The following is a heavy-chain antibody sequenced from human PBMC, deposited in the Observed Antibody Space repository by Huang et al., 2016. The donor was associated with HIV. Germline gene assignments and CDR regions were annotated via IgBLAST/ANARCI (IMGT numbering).Heavy chain of an antibody. CDR3: ARRFSSSSGYFDY. J-gene: IGHJ4*02. V-gene: IGHV5-51*01. D-gene: IGHD6-6*01. Sequence: VQLVQSGAEVKKPGESLKISCQGSGYSFSSYWIAWVRQMPGKGLELIGIILPEYSDTPYSPSCEGQVTISADKSIGTAYLQWSSLKASDTAMYYCARRFSSSSGYFDYWGQGSLVTVSS. CDR2: ILPEYSDT. CDR1: GYSFSSYW.